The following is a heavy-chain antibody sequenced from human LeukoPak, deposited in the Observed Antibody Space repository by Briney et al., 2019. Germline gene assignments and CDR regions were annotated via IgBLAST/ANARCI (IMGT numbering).Heavy chain of an antibody. J-gene: IGHJ5*02. V-gene: IGHV1-8*01. CDR1: GYTFTSYD. CDR3: ARGRDCSSTSCYSLKPRGAWFDP. CDR2: MNPNSGDT. Sequence: GASVKVSCKASGYTFTSYDFNWLRQATGQGPESMGWMNPNSGDTGYAQKFQGRVTMTRSASINTAYMELSNLRSEDTAVYYCARGRDCSSTSCYSLKPRGAWFDPWGQGTLVTVSS. D-gene: IGHD2-2*02.